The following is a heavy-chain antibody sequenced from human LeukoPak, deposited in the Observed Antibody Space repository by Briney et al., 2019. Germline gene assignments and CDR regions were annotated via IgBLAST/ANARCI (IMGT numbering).Heavy chain of an antibody. CDR3: AREAMFRGVLWEV. CDR2: INPSGGST. CDR1: GYTFTSYY. V-gene: IGHV1-46*01. D-gene: IGHD3-10*02. J-gene: IGHJ6*02. Sequence: GASVTVSCTASGYTFTSYYMHWVRQAPGQGLEWMGIINPSGGSTSYAQKFQGRVTMTRDTSTSTVYMELSSLRSEDTAVYYCAREAMFRGVLWEVWGQGTTVTVSS.